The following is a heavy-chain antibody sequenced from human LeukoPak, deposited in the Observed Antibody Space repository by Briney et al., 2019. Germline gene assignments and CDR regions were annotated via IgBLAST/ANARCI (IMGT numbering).Heavy chain of an antibody. CDR1: GGRFSSYA. V-gene: IGHV1-69*01. CDR3: ARDTYGGTAFDI. Sequence: ASVKVSCKTSGGRFSSYAISWVRQAPGQGLEWMGGIIPIFGTANYAQKFQGRVTITADESTSTAYMELSSLRSEDTAVYYCARDTYGGTAFDIWGQGTMVTVSS. CDR2: IIPIFGTA. J-gene: IGHJ3*02. D-gene: IGHD4-23*01.